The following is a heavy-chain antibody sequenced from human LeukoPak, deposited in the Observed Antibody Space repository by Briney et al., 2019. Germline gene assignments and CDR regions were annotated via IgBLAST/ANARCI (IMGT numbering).Heavy chain of an antibody. CDR3: ASSSGSYSPFDY. CDR1: GYTFTNYY. CDR2: INPSGGST. Sequence: GASVKVSCKASGYTFTNYYIHWVRQAPGQGLEWMGIINPSGGSTSYAQKFQGRVTMTRDTSTSTVYMELSSLRSEDTAVYYCASSSGSYSPFDYWGQGTLVTVSS. D-gene: IGHD1-26*01. V-gene: IGHV1-46*01. J-gene: IGHJ4*02.